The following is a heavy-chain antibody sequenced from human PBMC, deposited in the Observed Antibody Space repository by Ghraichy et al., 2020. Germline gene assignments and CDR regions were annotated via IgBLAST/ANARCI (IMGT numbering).Heavy chain of an antibody. D-gene: IGHD2-15*01. CDR1: GFTFSSYT. Sequence: GESLNISCAASGFTFSSYTMTWVRHAPGKGLEWVSTISGSGRTTYYADSVKGRFTMSRDNSENTLYLQMNSLRTEDAAIYYCAKAWGYCSGGTCPPYNWFDPWDHGTLVTVSS. CDR2: ISGSGRTT. V-gene: IGHV3-23*01. CDR3: AKAWGYCSGGTCPPYNWFDP. J-gene: IGHJ5*02.